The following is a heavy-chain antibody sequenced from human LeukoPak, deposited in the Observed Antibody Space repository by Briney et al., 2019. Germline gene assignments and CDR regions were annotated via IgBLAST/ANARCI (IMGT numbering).Heavy chain of an antibody. CDR3: ARVVLGELLRGPLDY. CDR2: INPNSGGT. CDR1: GYTFTGYY. J-gene: IGHJ4*02. V-gene: IGHV1-2*02. D-gene: IGHD1-26*01. Sequence: ASVKVSCKASGYTFTGYYMHWVRQAPGQGLEWMGWINPNSGGTNYAQKFQGRVTMTRDTSISTAYMELSRLRSDDTAVYYCARVVLGELLRGPLDYWGQGTLVTVSS.